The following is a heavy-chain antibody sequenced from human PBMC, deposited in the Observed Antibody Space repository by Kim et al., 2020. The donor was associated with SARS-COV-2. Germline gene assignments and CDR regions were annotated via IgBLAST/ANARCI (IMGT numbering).Heavy chain of an antibody. D-gene: IGHD3-3*01. CDR2: ISYDGSNK. CDR3: ARSPYYDFWSGYSGYYF. V-gene: IGHV3-30-3*01. Sequence: GGSLRLSCAASGFTFSSYAMHWVRQAPGKGLEWVAVISYDGSNKYYADSVKGRFTISRDNSKNTLYLQMNSLRAEDTAVYYCARSPYYDFWSGYSGYYF. J-gene: IGHJ4*01. CDR1: GFTFSSYA.